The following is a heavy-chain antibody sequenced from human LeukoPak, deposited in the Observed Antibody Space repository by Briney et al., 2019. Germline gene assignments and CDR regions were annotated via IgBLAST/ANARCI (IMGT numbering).Heavy chain of an antibody. J-gene: IGHJ3*02. D-gene: IGHD3-22*01. CDR1: GFTFSSYS. Sequence: GGSLRLSCAASGFTFSSYSMNWVRQAPGKGLEWVSSISSSSSYIYYADSVKGRFTISRDNAKNSLYLQMNSLRAEDTAVYYCARRLITMIVVASYAFDIWGQGTMVTVSS. CDR3: ARRLITMIVVASYAFDI. CDR2: ISSSSSYI. V-gene: IGHV3-21*01.